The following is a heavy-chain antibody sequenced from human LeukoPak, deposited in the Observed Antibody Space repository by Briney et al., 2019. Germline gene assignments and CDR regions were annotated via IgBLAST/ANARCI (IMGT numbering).Heavy chain of an antibody. V-gene: IGHV4-34*01. J-gene: IGHJ4*02. Sequence: PSETLSLTCAVYGGSFSGYYWSWIRQPPGKGLEWIGEINHSGSTNYNPSLKSRVTISVDTSKNQFSLKLSSVTAADTAVYYSARVENYYDSSGYPGYFDYWGQGTLVTVSS. D-gene: IGHD3-22*01. CDR1: GGSFSGYY. CDR2: INHSGST. CDR3: ARVENYYDSSGYPGYFDY.